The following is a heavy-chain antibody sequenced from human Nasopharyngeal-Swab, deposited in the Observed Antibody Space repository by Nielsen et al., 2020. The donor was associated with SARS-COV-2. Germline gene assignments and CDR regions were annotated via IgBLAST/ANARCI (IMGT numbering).Heavy chain of an antibody. CDR3: AREWERPYYFDY. Sequence: GESLKISCAASGLTVHTTWMHWVRQAPGKGLQWVSRINSDGSDTRYAESVKGRFTASRDTAKSTLYLQLNSVRAEDTGVYFCAREWERPYYFDYWGQGVLVTVSS. CDR1: GLTVHTTW. V-gene: IGHV3-74*01. CDR2: INSDGSDT. D-gene: IGHD1-26*01. J-gene: IGHJ4*02.